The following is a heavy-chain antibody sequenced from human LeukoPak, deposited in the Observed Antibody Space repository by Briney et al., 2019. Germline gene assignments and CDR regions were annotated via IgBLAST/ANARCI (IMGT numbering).Heavy chain of an antibody. J-gene: IGHJ6*03. CDR1: GGSISSSNW. V-gene: IGHV4-4*02. D-gene: IGHD5-12*01. CDR3: ARVIASGYDFYYYYYMDV. Sequence: SETLSLTCAVSGGSISSSNWWSWVRQPPGKGLEWIGEIYHSGSTNYNPSLKSRVTISVDTSKNQFSLKLSSVTAADTAVYYCARVIASGYDFYYYYYMDVWGKGTTVTVSS. CDR2: IYHSGST.